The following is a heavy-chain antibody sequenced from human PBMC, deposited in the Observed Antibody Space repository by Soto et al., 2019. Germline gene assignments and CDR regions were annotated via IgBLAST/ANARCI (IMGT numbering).Heavy chain of an antibody. V-gene: IGHV1-58*01. Sequence: GASVKVSCKASGFTFTSSAVQWVRQARGQRLEWIGWIVVGSGNTNYAQKIQERITITRDMSTSTANMKLSSLRTEDTTVNYCAAEGSSTRAYYYYYGMDVWGQGTTVTVSS. CDR1: GFTFTSSA. D-gene: IGHD2-2*01. J-gene: IGHJ6*02. CDR2: IVVGSGNT. CDR3: AAEGSSTRAYYYYYGMDV.